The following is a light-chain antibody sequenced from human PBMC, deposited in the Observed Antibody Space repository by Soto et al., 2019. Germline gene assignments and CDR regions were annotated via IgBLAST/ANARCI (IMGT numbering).Light chain of an antibody. CDR1: QSLGGN. J-gene: IGKJ1*01. Sequence: FVMTQSPATLAVSPGDTVTLSCRASQSLGGNLAWYQQKPGQAPRLFIFRASSRATGVPARFSASGSGTEFTLTISELQSEDFAVYYCQQYSKWPPWTFGPGTKVDI. CDR2: RAS. V-gene: IGKV3-15*01. CDR3: QQYSKWPPWT.